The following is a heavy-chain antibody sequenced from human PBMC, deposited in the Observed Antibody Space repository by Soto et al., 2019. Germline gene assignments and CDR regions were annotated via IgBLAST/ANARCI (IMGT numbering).Heavy chain of an antibody. CDR1: GGSISSSSYY. V-gene: IGHV4-39*02. D-gene: IGHD3-3*02. CDR3: ASPKIAFYNWFDP. Sequence: QLQLQESGPGLVKPSETLSLTCTVSGGSISSSSYYWGWIRQPPGKGLEWIGSIYYSGSTYYNPSPKSRVTISVDTSKNHFSLKLSSVTAADTAVYYCASPKIAFYNWFDPWGQGTLVTVSS. CDR2: IYYSGST. J-gene: IGHJ5*02.